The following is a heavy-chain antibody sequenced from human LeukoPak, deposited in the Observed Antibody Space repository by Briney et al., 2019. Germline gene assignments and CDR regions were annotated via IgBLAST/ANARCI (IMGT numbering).Heavy chain of an antibody. CDR3: AREVVVPAASDAFDI. Sequence: SQTLSLTCTVSGGSISSGSYYWSWIRQPAGKGLEWIGRIYTSGSTYYNPSLKGRVTISVDTSKNQFSLKLSSVTAADTAVYYCAREVVVPAASDAFDIWGQGTMVTVSS. CDR1: GGSISSGSYY. CDR2: IYTSGST. D-gene: IGHD2-2*01. V-gene: IGHV4-61*02. J-gene: IGHJ3*02.